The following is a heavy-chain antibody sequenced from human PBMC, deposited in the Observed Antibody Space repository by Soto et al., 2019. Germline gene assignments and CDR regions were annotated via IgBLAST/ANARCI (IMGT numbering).Heavy chain of an antibody. Sequence: SETLSLTCTVSGGSISNYYWSWIRQPAGKGLEWIGHIYYSGNTNYNPSLKGRVTLSIDTSRNQFSLKLSSVTAADTAVYYCEAGDYLTGFSYREIKWFDPWGQGTLVTVSS. CDR3: EAGDYLTGFSYREIKWFDP. V-gene: IGHV4-59*01. D-gene: IGHD3-9*01. J-gene: IGHJ5*02. CDR2: IYYSGNT. CDR1: GGSISNYY.